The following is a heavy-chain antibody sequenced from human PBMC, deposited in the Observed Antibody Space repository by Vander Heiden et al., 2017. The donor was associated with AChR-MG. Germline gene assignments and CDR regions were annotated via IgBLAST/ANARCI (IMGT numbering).Heavy chain of an antibody. D-gene: IGHD6-19*01. Sequence: EVQLVESGGGLVQPGRSLRLSCAASGFTFDDYAMHWGRQAPGKGLEWVSGISWNSGSIGYADSVKGRFTISRDNAKNSLYLQMNSLRAEDTALYYCAKVAVAGTFSGGYFDYWGQGTLVTVSS. CDR3: AKVAVAGTFSGGYFDY. J-gene: IGHJ4*02. V-gene: IGHV3-9*01. CDR2: ISWNSGSI. CDR1: GFTFDDYA.